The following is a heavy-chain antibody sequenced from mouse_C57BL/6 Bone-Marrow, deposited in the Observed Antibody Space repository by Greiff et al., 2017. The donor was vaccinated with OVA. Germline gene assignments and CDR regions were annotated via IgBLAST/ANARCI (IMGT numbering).Heavy chain of an antibody. Sequence: EVKLVESGGGLVKPGGSLKLSCAASGFTFSDYGMHWVRQAPEKGLEWVAYISSGSSTIYYADTVKGRFTISRDNAKNTLFLQMTSLRSEDTAMYYCAREEYDYDYFDYWGQGTTLTVSS. CDR1: GFTFSDYG. D-gene: IGHD2-4*01. J-gene: IGHJ2*01. CDR3: AREEYDYDYFDY. V-gene: IGHV5-17*01. CDR2: ISSGSSTI.